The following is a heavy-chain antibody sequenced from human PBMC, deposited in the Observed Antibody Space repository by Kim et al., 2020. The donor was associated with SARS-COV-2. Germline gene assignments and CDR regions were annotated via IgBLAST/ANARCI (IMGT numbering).Heavy chain of an antibody. V-gene: IGHV3-9*01. J-gene: IGHJ4*02. CDR3: AKIHRIADRSFGF. Sequence: GYAESVKGRLHISRNNAKTTLYLQMNSLSPEDTALYYCAKIHRIADRSFGFWGQGTLVTVSS. D-gene: IGHD3-16*02.